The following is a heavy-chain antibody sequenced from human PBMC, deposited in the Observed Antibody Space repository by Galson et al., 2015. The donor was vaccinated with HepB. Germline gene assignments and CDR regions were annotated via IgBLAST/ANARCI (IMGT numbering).Heavy chain of an antibody. J-gene: IGHJ4*02. CDR2: ISGDGGTT. D-gene: IGHD3/OR15-3a*01. CDR1: GFNLRTYA. CDR3: TKSRGTGAMNFFDY. Sequence: SLRLSCAASGFNLRTYAMHWVRQAPGKGLEYVSAISGDGGTTDYADSVKGRFIISRDNSKNRLYLQMNRLRTEDMGVYYCTKSRGTGAMNFFDYWGQGTRVTVSS. V-gene: IGHV3-64*02.